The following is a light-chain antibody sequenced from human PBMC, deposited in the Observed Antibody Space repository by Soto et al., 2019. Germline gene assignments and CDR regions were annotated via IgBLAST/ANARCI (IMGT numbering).Light chain of an antibody. CDR1: SSNIGAGYD. J-gene: IGLJ2*01. CDR3: QSYDSSVTAVL. CDR2: DNN. Sequence: QSVLTQPPSVSGAPGQRLTISCTGSSSNIGAGYDVHWYQHLPGTVPRLVIYDNNIRPSGVPDRFSGSKSDTSASLAITGLQAEDEADYYCQSYDSSVTAVLFGGGTKLTVL. V-gene: IGLV1-40*01.